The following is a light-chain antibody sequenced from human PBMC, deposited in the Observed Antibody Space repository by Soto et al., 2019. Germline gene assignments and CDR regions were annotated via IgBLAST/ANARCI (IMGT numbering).Light chain of an antibody. Sequence: QSVLTQPASVSGSPGQSITISCTGTSSDVGSYNLVTWYQHHPGKVPKLMIYENIKRPSGVSDRFSGSKSGNTASLTISGLQAEDEADYYCCSYAGSDNWAFGGGTKLT. CDR1: SSDVGSYNL. V-gene: IGLV2-23*01. J-gene: IGLJ3*02. CDR3: CSYAGSDNWA. CDR2: ENI.